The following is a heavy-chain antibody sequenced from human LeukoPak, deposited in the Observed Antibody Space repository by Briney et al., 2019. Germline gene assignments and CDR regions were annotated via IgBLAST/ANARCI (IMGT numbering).Heavy chain of an antibody. V-gene: IGHV4-31*03. CDR3: ARVGSCSGGSCYYRLFDY. D-gene: IGHD2-15*01. J-gene: IGHJ4*02. CDR1: GASISNSDYY. Sequence: SQTLSLTCTVSGASISNSDYYWSWIRQHPGKGLEWIGYIYYSGSTYYNPSLKSRVSISVDTSKNQFSLKLSSVTAADTAVYYCARVGSCSGGSCYYRLFDYWGQGTLVTVSS. CDR2: IYYSGST.